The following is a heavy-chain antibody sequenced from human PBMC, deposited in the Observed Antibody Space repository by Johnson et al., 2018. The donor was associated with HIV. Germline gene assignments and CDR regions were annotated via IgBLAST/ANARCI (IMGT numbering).Heavy chain of an antibody. V-gene: IGHV3-66*03. D-gene: IGHD6-19*01. CDR2: LYSGGSA. CDR1: GFAVSTNY. CDR3: ARAPSHQTMAGTTDAFDT. Sequence: VQLVESGGGLIQPGGSLRLSCAASGFAVSTNYMTWVRQAPGQGLEWVSVLYSGGSAYYTDSVRGRFSISRDNSKNTLYLQRNSLRAEDTAVDYCARAPSHQTMAGTTDAFDTWGQGTIVTVSS. J-gene: IGHJ3*02.